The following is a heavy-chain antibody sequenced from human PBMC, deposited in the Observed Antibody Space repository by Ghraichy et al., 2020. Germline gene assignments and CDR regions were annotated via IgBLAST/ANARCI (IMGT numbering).Heavy chain of an antibody. Sequence: GGSLRLSCAASGFTFSGYWMHWVRQAPGKGLVWVSRINSDGSNIGYADSVKGRFTISRDNAKNTLYLQMNSLRTEDTAVYYCARAATWRDPLGHWGQGTLVTVSS. J-gene: IGHJ4*02. CDR2: INSDGSNI. CDR1: GFTFSGYW. CDR3: ARAATWRDPLGH. D-gene: IGHD3-3*01. V-gene: IGHV3-74*01.